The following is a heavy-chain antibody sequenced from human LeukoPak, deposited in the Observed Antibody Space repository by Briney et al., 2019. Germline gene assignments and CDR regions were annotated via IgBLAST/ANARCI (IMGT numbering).Heavy chain of an antibody. J-gene: IGHJ6*02. Sequence: AASVKVSCTASGYTFTGYYMHWVRQAPGQGLEWMGWINPNSGGTNYAQKFQGRVTMTRDTSISTAYMELSRLRSDDTAVYYCARDGVLLWSLDVWGQGTTVTVSS. CDR3: ARDGVLLWSLDV. CDR1: GYTFTGYY. D-gene: IGHD3-10*01. V-gene: IGHV1-2*02. CDR2: INPNSGGT.